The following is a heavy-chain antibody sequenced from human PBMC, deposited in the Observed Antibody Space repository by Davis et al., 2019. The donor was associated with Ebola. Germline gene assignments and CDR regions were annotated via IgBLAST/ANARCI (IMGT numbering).Heavy chain of an antibody. V-gene: IGHV4-31*03. J-gene: IGHJ3*02. CDR3: ARDADAFDI. CDR1: GDSTTSGGYY. Sequence: SETLSLTCTVSGDSTTSGGYYWTWIRHHPGKGLEWIGYIFYSGSTYFNPSLKSRLTISLETSANQFSLKLTSVTAADTAVYYCARDADAFDIWGQGTMVTVSS. CDR2: IFYSGST.